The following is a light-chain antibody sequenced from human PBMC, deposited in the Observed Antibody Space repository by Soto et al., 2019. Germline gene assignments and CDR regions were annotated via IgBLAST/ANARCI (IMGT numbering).Light chain of an antibody. V-gene: IGKV3-20*01. J-gene: IGKJ2*01. CDR2: AAS. CDR1: QSVYSSH. CDR3: QLHVPSLPGYT. Sequence: EIVLTQSPGTLSLSTGERATLSCKTSQSVYSSHLAWCQQKSGHAPRLLIYAASSRATGIPDRFSGSGSGTDFTLTINRLEPEDFAVYYCQLHVPSLPGYTFGQGTKLEI.